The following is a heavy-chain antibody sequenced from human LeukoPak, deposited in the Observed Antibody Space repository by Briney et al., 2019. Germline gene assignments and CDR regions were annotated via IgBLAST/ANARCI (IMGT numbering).Heavy chain of an antibody. CDR1: GFTFSSYG. Sequence: GRSLRLSCAASGFTFSSYGMHWVRQAPGKGPEWVAVILYDGSNKYYADSVKGRFTISRDNSKNTLYLQMNSLRAEDTAVYYCAKGVAVVVVPAAMDYWGQGTLVTVSS. D-gene: IGHD2-2*01. CDR3: AKGVAVVVVPAAMDY. CDR2: ILYDGSNK. J-gene: IGHJ4*02. V-gene: IGHV3-30*18.